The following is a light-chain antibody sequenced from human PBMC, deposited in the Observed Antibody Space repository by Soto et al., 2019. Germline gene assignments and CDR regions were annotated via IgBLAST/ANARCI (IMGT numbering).Light chain of an antibody. CDR3: QQYGSSPRT. J-gene: IGKJ1*01. CDR2: DAS. V-gene: IGKV3-20*01. CDR1: QSVSTK. Sequence: ERVMTQSPATLTLSPGERATLSCRASQSVSTKLAWYQQKPGQAPRLLIYDASLRATGIPARFTGSGSGTDFTLTISRMEPEDFAVYCCQQYGSSPRTFGQGTKVDI.